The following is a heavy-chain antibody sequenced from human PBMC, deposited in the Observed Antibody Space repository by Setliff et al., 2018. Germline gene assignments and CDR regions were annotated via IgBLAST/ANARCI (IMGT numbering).Heavy chain of an antibody. CDR1: GFTFGSSW. CDR2: ISYDGRNK. J-gene: IGHJ4*02. D-gene: IGHD3-16*02. CDR3: ARDTPYDYTCKTYRYPDY. V-gene: IGHV3-30*03. Sequence: SLRLSCAASGFTFGSSWITWVRQAPGKGLERVAIISYDGRNKYYADSVKGRFTISRDNSKNALYLQMNSLRVEDTAVYYCARDTPYDYTCKTYRYPDYWGRGTLVTVSS.